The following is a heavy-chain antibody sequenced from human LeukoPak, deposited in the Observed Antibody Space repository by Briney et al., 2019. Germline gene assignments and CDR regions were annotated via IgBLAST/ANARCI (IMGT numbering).Heavy chain of an antibody. CDR2: IYTTGTT. Sequence: SETLSLTCTVSAGSISNYYCSWIRQTAGKGLEWIGRIYTTGTTNYNPSLRSRVTMSIDTSKNQCSLNLISVTAADTAVYYCARGGGYRPDYWGPGTLVTVSS. V-gene: IGHV4-4*07. D-gene: IGHD5-12*01. CDR3: ARGGGYRPDY. J-gene: IGHJ4*02. CDR1: AGSISNYY.